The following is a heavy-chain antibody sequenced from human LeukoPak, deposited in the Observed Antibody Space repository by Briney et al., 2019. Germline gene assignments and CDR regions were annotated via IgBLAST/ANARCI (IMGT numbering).Heavy chain of an antibody. Sequence: ETSETLSLTCTVSGYSISSGYYWGWIRQPPGKGLEWIGCIYHSGSTYYNPSLKSRVTISVDTSKNQFSLKLTSVTAADTAVYYCARAPGTTFDYWGHGNMVTVSS. V-gene: IGHV4-38-2*02. CDR2: IYHSGST. CDR1: GYSISSGYY. D-gene: IGHD4-17*01. J-gene: IGHJ4*01. CDR3: ARAPGTTFDY.